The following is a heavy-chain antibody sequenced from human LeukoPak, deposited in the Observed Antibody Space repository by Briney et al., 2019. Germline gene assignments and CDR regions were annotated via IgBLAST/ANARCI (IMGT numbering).Heavy chain of an antibody. J-gene: IGHJ4*02. D-gene: IGHD2-2*01. CDR1: GFTFSSYW. V-gene: IGHV3-7*01. Sequence: SGGSLRLSCAASGFTFSSYWMSWVRQAPGKWLEWVANIKQDGSEKYYVDSVKGRFTISRDNAKNSLYLQRNSLRAENTAVYYCARLKLLWSNYFDYWGQETLDTVSS. CDR2: IKQDGSEK. CDR3: ARLKLLWSNYFDY.